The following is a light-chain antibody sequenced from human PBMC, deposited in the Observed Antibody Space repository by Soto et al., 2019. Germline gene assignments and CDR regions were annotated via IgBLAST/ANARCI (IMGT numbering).Light chain of an antibody. V-gene: IGLV2-18*02. CDR2: DVS. CDR1: SSDVGSYDR. Sequence: QSVLTQPPSVSGSPGQSVAFSFTGTSSDVGSYDRVSWYQQPPGTAPKLMIYDVSNRPSGVPDRFSGSKSGNTASLTISGLQAEDEADYYCSSYTSSSTYVFGTGTKLTVL. J-gene: IGLJ1*01. CDR3: SSYTSSSTYV.